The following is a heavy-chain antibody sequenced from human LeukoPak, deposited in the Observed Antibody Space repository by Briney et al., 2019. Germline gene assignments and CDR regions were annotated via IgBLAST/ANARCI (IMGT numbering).Heavy chain of an antibody. CDR1: GGSISSYY. CDR3: ARATNYYGSGSYYRRVYYFDY. CDR2: IYYSGST. D-gene: IGHD3-10*01. J-gene: IGHJ4*02. V-gene: IGHV4-59*01. Sequence: SETLSLTCTVSGGSISSYYWGWIRQPPGKGLEWIGYIYYSGSTNYNPSLKSRVTISVDTSKNQFSLKLSSVTAADTAVYYCARATNYYGSGSYYRRVYYFDYWGQGTLVTVSS.